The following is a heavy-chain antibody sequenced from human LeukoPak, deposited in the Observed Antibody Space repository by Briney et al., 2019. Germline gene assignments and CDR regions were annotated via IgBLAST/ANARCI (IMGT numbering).Heavy chain of an antibody. Sequence: GGSLRLSCAASGFTFSSYWMSWVRQAPGKGLEWVANIKQDGSEKYYVDSVKGRFTISRDNAKNSLYLQMNSLRAEDTAVYYCARAWTDTAMATEDYWGQGTLVTVSS. D-gene: IGHD5-18*01. CDR1: GFTFSSYW. CDR3: ARAWTDTAMATEDY. J-gene: IGHJ4*02. CDR2: IKQDGSEK. V-gene: IGHV3-7*01.